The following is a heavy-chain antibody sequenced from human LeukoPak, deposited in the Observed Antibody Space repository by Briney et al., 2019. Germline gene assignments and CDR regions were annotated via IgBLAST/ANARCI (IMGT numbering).Heavy chain of an antibody. J-gene: IGHJ4*02. CDR1: RFTFSIFA. V-gene: IGHV3-48*01. D-gene: IGHD6-19*01. CDR2: ISSSSSTI. CDR3: ARDRGGWPDY. Sequence: GGSLRLSCAASRFTFSIFAMIWVRPAPGRGLEWLSYISSSSSTIYYADSVKGRFTISRDNAKYSLYLQLNSLSPEDTGLYYCARDRGGWPDYWGQGTLVTVSS.